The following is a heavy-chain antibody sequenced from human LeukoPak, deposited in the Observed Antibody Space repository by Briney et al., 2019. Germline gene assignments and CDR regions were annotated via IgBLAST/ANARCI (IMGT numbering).Heavy chain of an antibody. CDR1: GGSISSSSYY. V-gene: IGHV4-39*07. D-gene: IGHD3-9*01. CDR3: ARRRNNNVLRYSYWFDP. J-gene: IGHJ5*02. Sequence: SETLSLTCTVSGGSISSSSYYWGWIRQPPGKGLEWIGSIYYSGSTYYNPSLKSRVTISVDTSKNQFSLKLSSVTAADTAVYYCARRRNNNVLRYSYWFDPWAREPWSPSPQ. CDR2: IYYSGST.